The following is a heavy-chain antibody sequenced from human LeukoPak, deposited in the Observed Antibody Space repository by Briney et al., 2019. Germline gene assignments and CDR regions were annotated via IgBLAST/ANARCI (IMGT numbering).Heavy chain of an antibody. V-gene: IGHV3-23*01. Sequence: GGSLRLSCAASGFTFSSYAVSWVRQAPGKGLEWVSSISGSGGSTYSADSVKGRFTISRDNSKNPLYRQMNSLRAEDTALYYCAKDRSCTNDICHGDFDYWGQGTLVTVSS. CDR2: ISGSGGST. D-gene: IGHD2-8*01. CDR1: GFTFSSYA. CDR3: AKDRSCTNDICHGDFDY. J-gene: IGHJ4*02.